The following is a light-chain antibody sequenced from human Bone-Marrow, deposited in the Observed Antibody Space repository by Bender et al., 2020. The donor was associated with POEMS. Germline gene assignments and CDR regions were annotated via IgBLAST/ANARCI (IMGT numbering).Light chain of an antibody. V-gene: IGLV2-11*01. CDR3: YSYADSNTWV. CDR1: SSDVGGFQY. J-gene: IGLJ3*02. CDR2: AVS. Sequence: QSALTQPRSVSGSPGQSVTISCTGTSSDVGGFQYVSWYQQHPGKAPKVMIDAVSRRPSGVSNRFSGSKSGNTASLTISGVQAEDEAHYYCYSYADSNTWVFGGGTKLTVL.